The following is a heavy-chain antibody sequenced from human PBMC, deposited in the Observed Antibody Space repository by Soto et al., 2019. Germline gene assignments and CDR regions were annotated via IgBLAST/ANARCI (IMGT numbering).Heavy chain of an antibody. CDR2: IYYSGST. J-gene: IGHJ6*02. CDR3: ARSVHGSGWPRGYYYYGMDV. CDR1: GGSISSYY. Sequence: SETLSLTCTVSGGSISSYYWSWIRQPPGKGLEWIGYIYYSGSTNYNPSLKSRVTISVDTTKNQFSLKLSSVTAADTAVYYCARSVHGSGWPRGYYYYGMDVWGQGTTVTVSS. V-gene: IGHV4-59*01. D-gene: IGHD6-19*01.